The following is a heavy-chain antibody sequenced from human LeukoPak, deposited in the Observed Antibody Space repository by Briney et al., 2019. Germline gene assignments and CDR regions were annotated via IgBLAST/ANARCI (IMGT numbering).Heavy chain of an antibody. J-gene: IGHJ3*02. V-gene: IGHV4-30-4*01. CDR2: IYYTGST. CDR1: GGSITSGDYY. CDR3: ARDPHGGGLGDVFDI. D-gene: IGHD3-16*01. Sequence: PSQTLSLTCTVSGGSITSGDYYWSWIRQPPGKGLEWIGYIYYTGSTYYNPSLKSRVTISVDTSKNQFSLKLSSVTAADTAVYYCARDPHGGGLGDVFDIWGQGTMVTVSS.